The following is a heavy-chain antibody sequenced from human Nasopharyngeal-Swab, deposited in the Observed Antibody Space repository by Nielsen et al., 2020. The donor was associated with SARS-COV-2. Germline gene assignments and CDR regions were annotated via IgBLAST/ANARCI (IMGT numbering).Heavy chain of an antibody. J-gene: IGHJ6*02. V-gene: IGHV3-21*01. Sequence: GESLKISCAASGFTFNNYNFNWVRQAPGKGLEWVSSISSSSSYIYYADSVKGRFTISRDNAMNSLYLQMNSLRAEDTAVYYCARDGLDYDFWSAYFMDVWGQGTTVTVSS. D-gene: IGHD3-3*01. CDR2: ISSSSSYI. CDR3: ARDGLDYDFWSAYFMDV. CDR1: GFTFNNYN.